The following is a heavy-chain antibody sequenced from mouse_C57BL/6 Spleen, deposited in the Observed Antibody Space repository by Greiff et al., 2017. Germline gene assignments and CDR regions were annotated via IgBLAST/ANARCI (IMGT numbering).Heavy chain of an antibody. J-gene: IGHJ4*01. V-gene: IGHV3-6*01. D-gene: IGHD2-12*01. CDR3: ARELLLRRGYYAMDY. CDR1: GYSITSGYY. CDR2: ISYDGSN. Sequence: EVKLQESGPGLVKPSQSLSLTCSVTGYSITSGYYWNWIRQFPGNKLEWMGYISYDGSNNYNPSLKNRISITRDTSKNQFFLKLNSVTTEDTATYYCARELLLRRGYYAMDYWGQGTSVTVSS.